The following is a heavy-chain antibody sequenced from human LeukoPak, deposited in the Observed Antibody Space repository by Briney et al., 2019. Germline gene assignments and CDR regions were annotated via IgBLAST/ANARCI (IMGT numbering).Heavy chain of an antibody. CDR2: TIPIFGTA. V-gene: IGHV1-69*06. Sequence: GASVKVSCKASGGTFGSYAISWVRQAPGQGLEWMGGTIPIFGTANYAQKFQGRVTITADKSTSTAYMELSSLRSEDTAVYYCAAEPSDYYYYYYYMDVWGKGTTVTVSS. D-gene: IGHD1-14*01. CDR3: AAEPSDYYYYYYYMDV. J-gene: IGHJ6*03. CDR1: GGTFGSYA.